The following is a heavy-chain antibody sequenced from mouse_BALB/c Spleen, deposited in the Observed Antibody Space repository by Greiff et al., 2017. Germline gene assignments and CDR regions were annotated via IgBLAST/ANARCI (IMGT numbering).Heavy chain of an antibody. CDR1: GYSITSDYA. CDR3: ARLGYRDAMDY. D-gene: IGHD2-14*01. CDR2: ISYSGST. V-gene: IGHV3-2*02. J-gene: IGHJ4*01. Sequence: DVKLVESGPGLVKPSQSLSLTCTVTGYSITSDYAWNWIRQFPGNKLEWMGYISYSGSTSYNPSLKSRISITRDTSKNQFFLQLNSVTTEDTATYYCARLGYRDAMDYWGQGTSVTVSS.